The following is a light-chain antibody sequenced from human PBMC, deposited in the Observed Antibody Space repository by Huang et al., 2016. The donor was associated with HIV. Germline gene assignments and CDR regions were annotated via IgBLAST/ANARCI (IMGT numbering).Light chain of an antibody. J-gene: IGKJ2*01. CDR1: RGISDS. Sequence: DIQVTQSPSSLSASVGDRVTVTCRTSRGISDSLVWYQQKPGRAPKLLVYAAYRLESGVPSMFSGRGAGADFTLTINNLQPEDFATYYCQQYYGTPYTFGQGTKVEIK. V-gene: IGKV1-NL1*01. CDR2: AAY. CDR3: QQYYGTPYT.